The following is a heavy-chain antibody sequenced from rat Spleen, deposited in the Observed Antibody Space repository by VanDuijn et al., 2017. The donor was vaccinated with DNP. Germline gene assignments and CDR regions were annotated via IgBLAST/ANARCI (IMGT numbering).Heavy chain of an antibody. CDR2: ISTVGDNA. Sequence: EVQLVESGGGLVQPGRSLKLSCAASGFIFSKYGMAWVRQAPTKGLEWVASISTVGDNAYYRDSVKGRFTISRDNAKNTQHLQMDSLRSEDTATYYCARGGLYYFDYWGQGVMVTVSS. J-gene: IGHJ2*01. CDR3: ARGGLYYFDY. CDR1: GFIFSKYG. V-gene: IGHV5S13*01.